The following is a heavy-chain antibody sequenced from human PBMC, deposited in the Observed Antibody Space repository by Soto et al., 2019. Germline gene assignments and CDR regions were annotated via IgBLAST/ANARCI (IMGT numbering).Heavy chain of an antibody. CDR2: IWYDGSNK. J-gene: IGHJ3*02. CDR1: GFTFSSYG. Sequence: QVQLVESGGGVVQPGRSLRLSCAASGFTFSSYGMHWVRQAPGKGLEWVAVIWYDGSNKYYADSVQGRFTISRDNSKNTLYLQMNSLRAEDTAVYYCARHIAVAALIDAFDIWCQGTMVTVSS. D-gene: IGHD6-19*01. V-gene: IGHV3-33*01. CDR3: ARHIAVAALIDAFDI.